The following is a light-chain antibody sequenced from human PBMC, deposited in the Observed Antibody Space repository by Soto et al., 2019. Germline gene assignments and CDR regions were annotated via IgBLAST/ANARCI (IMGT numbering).Light chain of an antibody. J-gene: IGKJ4*01. V-gene: IGKV3-20*01. CDR1: QSVSSSY. CDR2: GAS. Sequence: EIVLTQSPGTLSLSPGERATLSCRASQSVSSSYLAWYQQKPGQAPRLLIYGASSRATGIPDRFSGCGSGTDFTLTISGLEPEDFAVYSCQQYGSSPTFGGGTKVEIK. CDR3: QQYGSSPT.